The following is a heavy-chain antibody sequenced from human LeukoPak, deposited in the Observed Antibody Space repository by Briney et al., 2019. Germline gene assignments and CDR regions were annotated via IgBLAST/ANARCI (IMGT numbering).Heavy chain of an antibody. CDR3: ARERAHMVVVISDVFDL. J-gene: IGHJ3*01. D-gene: IGHD3-22*01. V-gene: IGHV3-21*01. Sequence: GGSLRLSCAASGFTLSYYSMNWGRQAAGKGLEWVSYISTTRSDIYYADSVKGRFTISRDNARNSLYLQMNSLRAEDTAVYYCARERAHMVVVISDVFDLWGQGTMVTVSS. CDR2: ISTTRSDI. CDR1: GFTLSYYS.